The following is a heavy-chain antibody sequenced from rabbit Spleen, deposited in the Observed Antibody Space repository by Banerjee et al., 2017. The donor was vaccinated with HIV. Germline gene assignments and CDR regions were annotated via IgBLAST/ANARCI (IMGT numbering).Heavy chain of an antibody. CDR2: INTYTGKS. J-gene: IGHJ6*01. Sequence: EQLEESGGGLVKPEGSLTLTCKASGVSFSDKDVMCWVRQAPGKGLEWIACINTYTGKSVYASWATGRFTISRTSSTTVTLQMTSLTAADTATYFCGRSAGSNGYYWAIDLWGPGTLVTVS. D-gene: IGHD1-1*01. CDR3: GRSAGSNGYYWAIDL. CDR1: GVSFSDKDV. V-gene: IGHV1S45*01.